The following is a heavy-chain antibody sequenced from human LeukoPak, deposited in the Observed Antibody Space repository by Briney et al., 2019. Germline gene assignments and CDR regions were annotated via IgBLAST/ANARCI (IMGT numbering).Heavy chain of an antibody. Sequence: SVKVSCKASGGTFSSYAISWVRQAPGQGLEWMGRIIPIFGTANYAQKFQGRVTITTDESTSTAYMELSSLRSEDTAVYYCARLYRPGYFYYMDVWGKGTTVTVSS. V-gene: IGHV1-69*05. CDR1: GGTFSSYA. CDR2: IIPIFGTA. CDR3: ARLYRPGYFYYMDV. J-gene: IGHJ6*03. D-gene: IGHD2-21*01.